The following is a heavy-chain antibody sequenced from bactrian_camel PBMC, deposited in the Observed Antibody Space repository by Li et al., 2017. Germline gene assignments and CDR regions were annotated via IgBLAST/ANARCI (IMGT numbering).Heavy chain of an antibody. D-gene: IGHD4*01. Sequence: HVQLVESGGDSVQAGGSLRLSCAASGRNYVKWCMGWFRQVPGKEREGVASITSQGRTNYADSVKGRFTISKDNEGKILYLRMSSLKPEDAATYYCAASGFILGGYCSRSFKFWGQGTQVTVS. CDR3: AASGFILGGYCSRSFKF. J-gene: IGHJ4*01. CDR1: GRNYVKWC. CDR2: ITSQGRT. V-gene: IGHV3S53*01.